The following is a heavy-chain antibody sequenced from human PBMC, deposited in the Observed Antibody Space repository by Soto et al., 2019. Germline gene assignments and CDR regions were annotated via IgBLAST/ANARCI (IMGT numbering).Heavy chain of an antibody. CDR3: ASQYCSGTTCYAVY. D-gene: IGHD2-2*01. J-gene: IGHJ4*02. CDR2: IWYDGSKK. Sequence: QVQLVESGGGVVQPGRSLRLSCAASGFTFSSYGMHWVRQAPGKGLEWVAVIWYDGSKKYYADSVKGRFTTSRDNSKNTLYLQMNSLRAEDTAVYYCASQYCSGTTCYAVYWGQGTLVTVSS. CDR1: GFTFSSYG. V-gene: IGHV3-33*01.